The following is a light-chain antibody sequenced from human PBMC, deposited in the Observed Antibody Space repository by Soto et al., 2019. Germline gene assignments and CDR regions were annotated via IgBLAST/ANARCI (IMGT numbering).Light chain of an antibody. CDR1: QTINGY. CDR2: ATS. V-gene: IGKV1-39*01. CDR3: QQSYSTPRT. J-gene: IGKJ4*01. Sequence: DIQMTQSPSSLSASVGDRVTITCRASQTINGYLNWYQQKPGKAPNLLIYATSSLQRGVPSRFSGSGSGTDFTLIISSLQPEDFATYYCQQSYSTPRTFAGGIRVEVK.